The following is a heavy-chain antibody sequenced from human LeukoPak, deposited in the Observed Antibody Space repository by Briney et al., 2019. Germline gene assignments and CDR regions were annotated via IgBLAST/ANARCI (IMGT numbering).Heavy chain of an antibody. J-gene: IGHJ3*02. Sequence: GESLKISCKGSGYSFTSYWIGWVRQLPGKGLEWMGIIYPGDSDTRYSPSFQGQVTISADKSISTAYLQWSSLKASDAAMYYCARIPYSSSWSQDDAFDIWGQGTMVTVSS. CDR3: ARIPYSSSWSQDDAFDI. CDR2: IYPGDSDT. V-gene: IGHV5-51*01. D-gene: IGHD6-13*01. CDR1: GYSFTSYW.